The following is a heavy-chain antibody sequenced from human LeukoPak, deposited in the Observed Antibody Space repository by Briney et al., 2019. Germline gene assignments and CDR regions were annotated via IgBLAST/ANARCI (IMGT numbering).Heavy chain of an antibody. CDR1: GGSISSSSYY. Sequence: TSETLSLTCTVSGGSISSSSYYWGWKRQPQGKGWEWIGSIYYSGSTYYNPSLKSRVTISVDTSKNQFSLKLSSVTAADTAVYYCARPSSYSYGYNYWGQGTLVTVSS. V-gene: IGHV4-39*01. CDR3: ARPSSYSYGYNY. J-gene: IGHJ4*02. D-gene: IGHD5-18*01. CDR2: IYYSGST.